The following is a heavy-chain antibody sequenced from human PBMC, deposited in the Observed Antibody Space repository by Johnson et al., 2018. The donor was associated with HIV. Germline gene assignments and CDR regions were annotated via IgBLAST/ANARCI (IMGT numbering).Heavy chain of an antibody. CDR3: AGWPILGGPLPVAFDI. CDR1: GFTFSSYC. V-gene: IGHV3-74*02. D-gene: IGHD3-3*01. Sequence: VQLVESGGGLVQPGGSLRLSCAASGFTFSSYCMHWVRQAPGKGLVWVSRINSDGSSTSYADSVKGRFTISRDNAKNTLYLQMNSLGAEDTAVYYCAGWPILGGPLPVAFDIWGQGTMVTVSS. J-gene: IGHJ3*02. CDR2: INSDGSST.